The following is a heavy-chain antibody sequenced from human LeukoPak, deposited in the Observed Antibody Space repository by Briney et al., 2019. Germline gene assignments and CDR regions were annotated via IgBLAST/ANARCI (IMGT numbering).Heavy chain of an antibody. J-gene: IGHJ4*02. CDR2: IYYSGST. CDR3: ARHYGDTYPSLVYYFDY. CDR1: GGSISSSSYY. Sequence: SETLSLTCTVPGGSISSSSYYWGWIRQPPGKGLEWIGSIYYSGSTYYNPSLKGRVTISVDTSKNQFSLKLSSVTAADTAVYYCARHYGDTYPSLVYYFDYWGQGTLVTVSS. D-gene: IGHD4-17*01. V-gene: IGHV4-39*01.